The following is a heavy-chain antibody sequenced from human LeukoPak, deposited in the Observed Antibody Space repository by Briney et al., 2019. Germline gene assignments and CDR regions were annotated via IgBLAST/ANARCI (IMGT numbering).Heavy chain of an antibody. Sequence: SQTLSLTCTVSGGSISSGGYYWSWIRQHPGKGLEWIGYIYYSGSTYYNPSLKSRVTISVDTSKDQFSLKLSSVTAADTAVYYCARAPTRYFDYWGQGTLVTVSS. V-gene: IGHV4-31*03. CDR1: GGSISSGGYY. J-gene: IGHJ4*02. CDR2: IYYSGST. D-gene: IGHD2-15*01. CDR3: ARAPTRYFDY.